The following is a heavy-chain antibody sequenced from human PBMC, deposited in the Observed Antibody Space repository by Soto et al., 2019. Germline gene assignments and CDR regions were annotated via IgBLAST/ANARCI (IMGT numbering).Heavy chain of an antibody. CDR2: IFYSGGT. Sequence: QVHLQESGPGLVKPSETLSLTCTVSNDSISSYYWSWIRQPPGKGLEWIGYIFYSGGTTYNPSLERRVTISVDRSRNQFSLRLTSVTAADTAVYYCVRELSRGWFDPWGQGTLVTVSS. V-gene: IGHV4-59*01. CDR1: NDSISSYY. CDR3: VRELSRGWFDP. D-gene: IGHD3-16*01. J-gene: IGHJ5*02.